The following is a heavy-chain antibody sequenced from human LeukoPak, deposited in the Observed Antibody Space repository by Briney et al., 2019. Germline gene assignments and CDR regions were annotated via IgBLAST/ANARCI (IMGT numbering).Heavy chain of an antibody. Sequence: GESLKISCKGSGYSFNSYWIGWVRQTPGKGLEWMGIINAGNPETKYSPSFQGQVTVSVDKSMSTAYLQWSSLKASDTAMYYCARRGSADYWGQGTLVTVSS. CDR1: GYSFNSYW. CDR2: INAGNPET. CDR3: ARRGSADY. V-gene: IGHV5-51*01. D-gene: IGHD2-15*01. J-gene: IGHJ4*02.